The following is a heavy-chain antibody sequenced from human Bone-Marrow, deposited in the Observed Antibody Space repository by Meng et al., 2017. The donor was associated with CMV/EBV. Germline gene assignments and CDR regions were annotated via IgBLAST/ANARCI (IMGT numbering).Heavy chain of an antibody. D-gene: IGHD6-19*01. J-gene: IGHJ3*02. CDR2: ISGSGGST. CDR3: ARDKEQYAFDI. Sequence: ESLKISCAASGFTFSSYAMSWVRQAPGKGLEWVSAISGSGGSTYYADSVKGRFTISRDNAKNSLYLQMNSLRAEDTAVYYCARDKEQYAFDIWGQGTMVTVSS. V-gene: IGHV3-23*01. CDR1: GFTFSSYA.